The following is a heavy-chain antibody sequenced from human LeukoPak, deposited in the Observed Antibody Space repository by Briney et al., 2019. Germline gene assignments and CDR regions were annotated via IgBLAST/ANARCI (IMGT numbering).Heavy chain of an antibody. J-gene: IGHJ6*03. D-gene: IGHD3-3*01. V-gene: IGHV1-18*01. CDR1: GYTFTSYG. CDR3: ARFLKHPTDYYYYMDV. Sequence: ASVKVSCKASGYTFTSYGISWVRQAPGQGLEWMGWISAYNGNTNYAQKLQGRVTMTTDTSTSTAYMELRSLRSDDTAVYYCARFLKHPTDYYYYMDVWGKGTTVTVSS. CDR2: ISAYNGNT.